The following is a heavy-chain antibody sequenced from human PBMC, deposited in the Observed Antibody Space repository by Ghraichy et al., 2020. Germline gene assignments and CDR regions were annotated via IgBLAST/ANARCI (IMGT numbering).Heavy chain of an antibody. CDR2: IYHSGST. CDR1: NGSINGGASS. J-gene: IGHJ5*02. Sequence: SETLSLTCDVSNGSINGGASSWTWIRQPPGKGLEWIGYIYHSGSTYYSPSLKSRVTISVDRSRNQFFLKLNSVTAADTAVYFCARAHNWNDGRFDPWGPGIMVTVSS. V-gene: IGHV4-30-2*01. CDR3: ARAHNWNDGRFDP. D-gene: IGHD1-20*01.